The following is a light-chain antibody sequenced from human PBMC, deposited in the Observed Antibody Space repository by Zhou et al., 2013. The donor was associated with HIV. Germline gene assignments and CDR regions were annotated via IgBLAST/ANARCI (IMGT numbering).Light chain of an antibody. V-gene: IGKV1-39*01. CDR3: QQSYSTPGT. Sequence: DIQMTQSPSSLSASVGDRVTITCRASRSISNYLNWYQQKPGKAPKLLIYSASSLRSGVPSRFSGSGPGTDFTLTISNLQPEDFATYYCQQSYSTPGTFGQGTKLEIK. CDR2: SAS. CDR1: RSISNY. J-gene: IGKJ2*01.